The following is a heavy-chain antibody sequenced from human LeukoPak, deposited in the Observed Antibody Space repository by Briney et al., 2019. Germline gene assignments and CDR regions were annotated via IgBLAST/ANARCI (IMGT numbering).Heavy chain of an antibody. Sequence: ASVKVSCKASGGTFSSYAISWVRQAPGQGLEWMGGIIPIFGTANYAQKFQGRVTITTDESTSTAYMELSSLRSEDTAVYYCARFRDGYNNAYDYWGQGNLVTVSS. D-gene: IGHD5-24*01. V-gene: IGHV1-69*05. CDR1: GGTFSSYA. CDR2: IIPIFGTA. CDR3: ARFRDGYNNAYDY. J-gene: IGHJ4*02.